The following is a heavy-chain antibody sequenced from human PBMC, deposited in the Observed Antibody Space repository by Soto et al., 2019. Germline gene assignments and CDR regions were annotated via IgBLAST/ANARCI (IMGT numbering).Heavy chain of an antibody. V-gene: IGHV3-48*04. Sequence: SGGSLRLSCAASGFTISSYSMNWVRQAPGKGLEWVSYISSSSSTIYYADSVKGRFTISRDNAKNSLYLQMNSLRAEDTTVYYCARDLTYYYMDVWGKGTTVTVSS. CDR2: ISSSSSTI. CDR3: ARDLTYYYMDV. CDR1: GFTISSYS. J-gene: IGHJ6*03.